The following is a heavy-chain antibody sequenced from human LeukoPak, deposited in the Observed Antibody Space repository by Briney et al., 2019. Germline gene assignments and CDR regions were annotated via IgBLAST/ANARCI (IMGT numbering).Heavy chain of an antibody. J-gene: IGHJ4*02. V-gene: IGHV1-46*01. CDR1: GYIFTSNY. Sequence: ASVKVSCKASGYIFTSNYIHWVQQAPGQGLEWMGMIYPRDGSTSYAQRFQDRVTVTRDTSTSTVHMELSGLRSEDTAVYYCARDQEGFDYWGQGTQVTVSS. CDR2: IYPRDGST. CDR3: ARDQEGFDY.